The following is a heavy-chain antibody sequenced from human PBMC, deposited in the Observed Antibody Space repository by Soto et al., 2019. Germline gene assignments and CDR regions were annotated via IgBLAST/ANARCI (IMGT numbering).Heavy chain of an antibody. D-gene: IGHD1-26*01. CDR2: INHSGST. CDR1: GGSFSGYY. J-gene: IGHJ5*02. CDR3: AVKCGRRPRYNWFDP. Sequence: QVQLQQWGAGLLKPSETLSLTCAVYGGSFSGYYWSWIRQPPGKGLEWIGEINHSGSTNYNPSLKSRVTISVDTSKNQFSLKLSSVTAADTAVYYCAVKCGRRPRYNWFDPWGQGTLVTVSS. V-gene: IGHV4-34*01.